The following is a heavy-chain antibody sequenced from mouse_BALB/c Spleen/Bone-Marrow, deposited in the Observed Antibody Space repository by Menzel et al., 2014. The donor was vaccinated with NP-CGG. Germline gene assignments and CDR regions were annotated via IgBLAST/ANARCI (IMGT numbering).Heavy chain of an antibody. V-gene: IGHV5-12*02. D-gene: IGHD2-2*01. CDR2: ISNGGGST. J-gene: IGHJ3*01. Sequence: VQLKQSGGGLVQPGGSLKLSCATSGFTFSDYYMYWVRQTPEKRLEWVAFISNGGGSTYYPDTVKGRFTISRDNAKNTPYLQXSRLKSEGTAMYFCSRQGGYDVGWFAYWGQGTLVTVSA. CDR3: SRQGGYDVGWFAY. CDR1: GFTFSDYY.